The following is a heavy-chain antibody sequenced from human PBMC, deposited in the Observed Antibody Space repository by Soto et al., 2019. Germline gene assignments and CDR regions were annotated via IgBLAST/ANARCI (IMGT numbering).Heavy chain of an antibody. J-gene: IGHJ4*02. Sequence: PSETLSLTCTVSGGSISSYYWSWIRQPPGKGLEWIGYIYYSGSTNYNPSLKSRVTISVDTSKNQFSLKLSSVTAADTAVYYCARVRRPDDYFDYWGQGTLVTVSS. CDR3: ARVRRPDDYFDY. CDR1: GGSISSYY. CDR2: IYYSGST. V-gene: IGHV4-59*01. D-gene: IGHD6-25*01.